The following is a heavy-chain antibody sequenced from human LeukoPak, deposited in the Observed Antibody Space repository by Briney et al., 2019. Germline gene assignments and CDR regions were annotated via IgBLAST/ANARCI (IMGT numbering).Heavy chain of an antibody. CDR2: IYSSGII. V-gene: IGHV4-4*07. D-gene: IGHD3-3*01. Sequence: SETLSLTCTVSGGSISSYYWSWIRQPAGKAPEWIGRIYSSGIINYNPSLKSRVTMSLDNSKNQISLKLSYVTAADTAVYYCARDTGKSGYPDYWGQGTLVTVSS. CDR1: GGSISSYY. CDR3: ARDTGKSGYPDY. J-gene: IGHJ4*02.